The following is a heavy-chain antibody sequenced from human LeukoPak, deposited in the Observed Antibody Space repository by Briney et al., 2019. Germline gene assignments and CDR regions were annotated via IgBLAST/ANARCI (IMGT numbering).Heavy chain of an antibody. D-gene: IGHD6-13*01. Sequence: ASVKVSCKASGYSFAGYGISWVRQAPGQGLEWIGWISTYSGNTNYAHNLQGRITVTTETSTSTAYMELRSLRSDDTAVYYCARVGAAPGHFDYWGQGTQLTVS. CDR3: ARVGAAPGHFDY. V-gene: IGHV1-18*01. CDR1: GYSFAGYG. CDR2: ISTYSGNT. J-gene: IGHJ4*02.